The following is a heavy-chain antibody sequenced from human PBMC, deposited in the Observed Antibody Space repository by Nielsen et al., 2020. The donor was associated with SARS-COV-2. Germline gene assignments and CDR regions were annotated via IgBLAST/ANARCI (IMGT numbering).Heavy chain of an antibody. CDR3: AKEEGGYCSSTSCYSLDY. V-gene: IGHV3-23*01. Sequence: GGSLRLSCAASGFTFSSYAMSWVRQAPGKGLEWVSAISGSGGSTYYADSVKGRFTISRDNSKNTLYLQMNSLRAEDTAVYYCAKEEGGYCSSTSCYSLDYWGQGTLVTVSS. D-gene: IGHD2-2*02. J-gene: IGHJ4*02. CDR2: ISGSGGST. CDR1: GFTFSSYA.